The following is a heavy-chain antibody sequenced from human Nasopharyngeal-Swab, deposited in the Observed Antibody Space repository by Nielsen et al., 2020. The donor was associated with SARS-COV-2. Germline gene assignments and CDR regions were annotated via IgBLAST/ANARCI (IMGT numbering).Heavy chain of an antibody. CDR2: VVPEAGEP. Sequence: ASVQVSCKVSGYTLTVLPIHWVRQAPGQGLEWMGTVVPEAGEPIYAQNFQGRVTMTEDTSTYTAYLELSSLRSEDTAVYYCASEGSGVFGVVIYAFDIWGPGTLVTVSS. D-gene: IGHD3-3*01. CDR3: ASEGSGVFGVVIYAFDI. CDR1: GYTLTVLP. J-gene: IGHJ3*02. V-gene: IGHV1-24*01.